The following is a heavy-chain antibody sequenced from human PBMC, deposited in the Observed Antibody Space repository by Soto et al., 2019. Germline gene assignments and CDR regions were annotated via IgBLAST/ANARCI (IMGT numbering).Heavy chain of an antibody. CDR3: ASVDNYYGSGL. CDR2: IWYDGTAK. CDR1: GFTFSKYG. V-gene: IGHV3-33*01. Sequence: QVQLVESGGGVVQPGRSLRLSCAASGFTFSKYGMHWVRQAPGKGLEWVAVIWYDGTAKYYADSVKGRFTISRDNSKNTLYLQMNSLRAEDTAVYYCASVDNYYGSGLWGQGTLVTVSS. J-gene: IGHJ4*02. D-gene: IGHD3-10*01.